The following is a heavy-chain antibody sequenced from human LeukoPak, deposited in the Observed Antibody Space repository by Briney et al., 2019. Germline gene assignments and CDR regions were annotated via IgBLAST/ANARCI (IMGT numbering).Heavy chain of an antibody. CDR3: ARGAVDNPNWFDP. CDR1: GYTFTGYY. D-gene: IGHD5-12*01. J-gene: IGHJ5*02. CDR2: INPNSGGT. Sequence: ASVKVSCKASGYTFTGYYMHWVRQAPGQGLEWMGWINPNSGGTNYAQKFQGRVTMTRDTSISTAYMELSRLRSDDTAVYYCARGAVDNPNWFDPWGQGTLVTVSS. V-gene: IGHV1-2*02.